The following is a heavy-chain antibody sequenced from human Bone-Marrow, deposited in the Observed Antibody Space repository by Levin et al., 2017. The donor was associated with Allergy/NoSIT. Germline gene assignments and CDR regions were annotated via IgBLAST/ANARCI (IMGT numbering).Heavy chain of an antibody. CDR1: GFTFSSYG. Sequence: LSLTCAASGFTFSSYGMHWVRQAPGKGLEWVAVISYDGSNKYYADSVKGRFTISRDNSKNTLYLQMNSLRAEDTAVYYCAKASYYYDSSGLNFDYWGQGTLVTVSS. J-gene: IGHJ4*02. CDR3: AKASYYYDSSGLNFDY. D-gene: IGHD3-22*01. V-gene: IGHV3-30*18. CDR2: ISYDGSNK.